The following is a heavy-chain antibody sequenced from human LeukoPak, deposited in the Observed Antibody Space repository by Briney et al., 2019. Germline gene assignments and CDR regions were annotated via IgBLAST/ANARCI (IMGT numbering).Heavy chain of an antibody. J-gene: IGHJ5*02. D-gene: IGHD1-1*01. CDR3: ARGRSSQSTTWYNRYNWFDP. V-gene: IGHV1-2*02. Sequence: GASVKVSCKASAYTFTDFYIHWVRQAPGQGLEWMGCINPHSGGTNYAQTFQGRVTMTSDTSISTAYMELSRLRSDDTALYYCARGRSSQSTTWYNRYNWFDPWGQGTLVTVSS. CDR1: AYTFTDFY. CDR2: INPHSGGT.